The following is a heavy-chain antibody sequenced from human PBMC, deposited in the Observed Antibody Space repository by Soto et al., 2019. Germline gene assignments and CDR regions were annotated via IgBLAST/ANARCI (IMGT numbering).Heavy chain of an antibody. CDR3: GKEGFADIVVVSRQPPSD. J-gene: IGHJ4*02. D-gene: IGHD2-15*01. V-gene: IGHV3-23*01. Sequence: LRLSCVASGFTFSSYAMSWVRQVPGKGLEWVSGLSGSGGNTYYADSVKGRFTISRDNSENTLYLQMDSLRAEDTALYFCGKEGFADIVVVSRQPPSDWGQRSLDTGSS. CDR1: GFTFSSYA. CDR2: LSGSGGNT.